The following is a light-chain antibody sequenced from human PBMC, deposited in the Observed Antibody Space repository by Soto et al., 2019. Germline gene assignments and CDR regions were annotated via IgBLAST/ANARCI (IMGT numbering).Light chain of an antibody. CDR2: ATS. CDR1: QSVSSSY. Sequence: EIVLTQSPGTLSLSPGEGATLSCRASQSVSSSYLAWYQQKPGQPPRLVMYATSSRATGIPARFSGSGSGTDFTLTISRLEPEDFAVYYCQQYGSSSWTFGQGTKV. J-gene: IGKJ1*01. V-gene: IGKV3-20*01. CDR3: QQYGSSSWT.